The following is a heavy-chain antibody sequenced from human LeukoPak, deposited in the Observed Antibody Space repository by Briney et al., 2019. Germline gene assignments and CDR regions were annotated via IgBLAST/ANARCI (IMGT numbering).Heavy chain of an antibody. Sequence: SETLSPTCTVSGGSISSYYWSWIRQPPGKGLEWIGYIYYSGSTNYNPSLKSRVTISVDTSKNQFSLKLSSVTAADTAVYYCARYSSSWYGNFDYWGQGTLVTVSS. J-gene: IGHJ4*02. CDR2: IYYSGST. CDR1: GGSISSYY. D-gene: IGHD6-13*01. V-gene: IGHV4-59*01. CDR3: ARYSSSWYGNFDY.